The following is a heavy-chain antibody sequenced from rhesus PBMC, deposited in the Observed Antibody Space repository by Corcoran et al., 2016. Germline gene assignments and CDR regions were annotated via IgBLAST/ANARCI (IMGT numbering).Heavy chain of an antibody. J-gene: IGHJ4*01. CDR3: ARACTGSGCYSYVGFDY. D-gene: IGHD2-21*01. CDR2: IYGSSTTT. Sequence: QVQLQESGPGVVKPSETLSLSCAVSGGSISDSYRWSWIRQAPGKGLEWIGYIYGSSTTTNYNPSLKGRVTISKETSNNLFSLKLSSVTAADTAVYYCARACTGSGCYSYVGFDYWGQGVLVTVSS. CDR1: GGSISDSYR. V-gene: IGHV4S10*01.